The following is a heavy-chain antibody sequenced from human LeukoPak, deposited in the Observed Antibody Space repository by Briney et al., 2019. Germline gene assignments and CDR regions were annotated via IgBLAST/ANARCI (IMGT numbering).Heavy chain of an antibody. V-gene: IGHV3-66*01. CDR1: GFTVSSNY. D-gene: IGHD6-19*01. Sequence: PGRSLRLSCAASGFTVSSNYMSWVRQAPGKGLEWVSVIYSGGSTYYADSVKGRFTISRDNSKNTLYLQMNSLRAEDTAVYYCARDLSGWYYFDYWGQGTLVTVSS. CDR2: IYSGGST. CDR3: ARDLSGWYYFDY. J-gene: IGHJ4*02.